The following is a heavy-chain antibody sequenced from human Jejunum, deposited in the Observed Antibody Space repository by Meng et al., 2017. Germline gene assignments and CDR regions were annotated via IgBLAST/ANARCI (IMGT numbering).Heavy chain of an antibody. V-gene: IGHV3-74*01. Sequence: GGSLRLSCAASGPTFNSDWMYWARQAPGKGLVWLSRINSDGSSTNYADSVKGRFTISRDNAKNTLYLQMSSLRAEDTAVYYCASKSGIWGQGTLVTVSS. CDR2: INSDGSST. CDR1: GPTFNSDW. CDR3: ASKSGI. D-gene: IGHD2-15*01. J-gene: IGHJ4*02.